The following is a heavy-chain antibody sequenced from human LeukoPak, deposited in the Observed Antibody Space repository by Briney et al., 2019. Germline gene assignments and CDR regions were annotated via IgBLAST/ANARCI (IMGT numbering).Heavy chain of an antibody. V-gene: IGHV4-59*08. D-gene: IGHD6-19*01. CDR2: IYYSGNT. Sequence: PSETLSLTCTVSGGSISSYYWSWIRQPPGKGLEWIGYIYYSGNTNYNPSLKSRVTISLDTSKNQFSLKLSSVTAADTAVYYCARAYPVAGIPFDYWGQGTLVTVSS. CDR3: ARAYPVAGIPFDY. J-gene: IGHJ4*02. CDR1: GGSISSYY.